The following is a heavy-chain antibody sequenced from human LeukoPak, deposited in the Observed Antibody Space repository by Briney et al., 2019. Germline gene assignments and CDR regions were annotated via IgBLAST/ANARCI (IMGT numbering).Heavy chain of an antibody. D-gene: IGHD6-13*01. CDR3: ATLGSSSWSYFDY. J-gene: IGHJ4*02. Sequence: SETLSLTCTVSGGSISSYYWSWIRQPPGKGLEWIGEINHSGSTNYNPSLKSRVTISVDTSKNQFSLKLSSVTAADTAVYYCATLGSSSWSYFDYWGQGTLVTVSS. CDR2: INHSGST. V-gene: IGHV4-34*01. CDR1: GGSISSYY.